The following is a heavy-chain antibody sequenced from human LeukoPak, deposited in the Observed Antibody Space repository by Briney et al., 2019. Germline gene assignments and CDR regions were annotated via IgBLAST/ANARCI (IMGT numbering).Heavy chain of an antibody. CDR2: ISSDSRTI. V-gene: IGHV3-48*01. J-gene: IGHJ4*02. CDR1: GFTFSSYS. Sequence: GGSLRLSCAASGFTFSSYSMNWVRQAPGKGLEWVSYISSDSRTIYYADSVKGRFTISRDNSKNTLYLQMNSLRAEDTAVYYCARDIHDYGDYWGQGTLVTVSS. CDR3: ARDIHDYGDY.